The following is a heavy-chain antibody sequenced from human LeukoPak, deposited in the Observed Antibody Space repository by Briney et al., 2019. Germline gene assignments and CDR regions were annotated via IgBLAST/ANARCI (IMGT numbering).Heavy chain of an antibody. CDR2: IIPIFGTA. D-gene: IGHD3-16*02. Sequence: SVKVSCKASGGTFSSYAISWVRQAPGQGLEWMGGIIPIFGTANYAQKFQGRVTITADESTSTAYMELSSLRSEDTAVYYCARAYYDYVWGSYRPIDYRGQGTLVTVSS. J-gene: IGHJ4*02. CDR3: ARAYYDYVWGSYRPIDY. CDR1: GGTFSSYA. V-gene: IGHV1-69*01.